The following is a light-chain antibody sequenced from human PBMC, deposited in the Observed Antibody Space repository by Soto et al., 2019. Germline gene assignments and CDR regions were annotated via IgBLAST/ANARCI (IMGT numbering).Light chain of an antibody. J-gene: IGLJ1*01. CDR1: SSNIGPNA. Sequence: QSVLTQPPSASGTPGQKVTISCSGSSSNIGPNAVNWYQQLPGTAPKLLLYNNNLRPSGVSDRFSGSKSGTSASLAISGLQSDDEADYHCAAWDDSLNGLVFGTGTKVT. CDR2: NNN. V-gene: IGLV1-44*01. CDR3: AAWDDSLNGLV.